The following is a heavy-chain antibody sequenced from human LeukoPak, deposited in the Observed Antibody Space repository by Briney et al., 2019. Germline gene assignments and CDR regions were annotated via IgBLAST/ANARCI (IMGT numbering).Heavy chain of an antibody. CDR1: GYTFTSYD. Sequence: ASVKVSCKASGYTFTSYDINWVRQATGQGLEWMGWMNPNSGNTGYAQKFQGRVTMTRNTSTSTAYMELSSLRSEDTAVYYCARGRAVYNWFDPWGQGTLVTVSS. V-gene: IGHV1-8*01. D-gene: IGHD6-19*01. CDR2: MNPNSGNT. CDR3: ARGRAVYNWFDP. J-gene: IGHJ5*02.